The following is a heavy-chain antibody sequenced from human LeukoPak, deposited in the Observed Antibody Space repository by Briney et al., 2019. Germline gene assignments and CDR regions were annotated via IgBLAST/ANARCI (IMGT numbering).Heavy chain of an antibody. CDR3: AKGEEFGYYYDSSGYYNY. V-gene: IGHV3-23*01. Sequence: PGGSLRLSCAASGFTFDDYAMHWVRQAPGKGLEWVSAISGSGGSTYYADSVKGRFTISRDNSKNTLYLQMNSLRAEDTAVYYCAKGEEFGYYYDSSGYYNYWGQGTLVTVSS. J-gene: IGHJ4*02. CDR2: ISGSGGST. D-gene: IGHD3-22*01. CDR1: GFTFDDYA.